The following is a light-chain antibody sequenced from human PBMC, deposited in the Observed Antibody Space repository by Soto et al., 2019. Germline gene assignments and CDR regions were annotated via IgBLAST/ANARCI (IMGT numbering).Light chain of an antibody. Sequence: DIQMTQSPSTLSASVGDRVTITCRASQSISSWLAWYQQKPGKAPNLLIYKASSLESGVPSRFSGSESGTEFTLTISSLQPDDFATYYCLQYNIYPRTFGQGTKVEIK. V-gene: IGKV1-5*03. J-gene: IGKJ1*01. CDR3: LQYNIYPRT. CDR2: KAS. CDR1: QSISSW.